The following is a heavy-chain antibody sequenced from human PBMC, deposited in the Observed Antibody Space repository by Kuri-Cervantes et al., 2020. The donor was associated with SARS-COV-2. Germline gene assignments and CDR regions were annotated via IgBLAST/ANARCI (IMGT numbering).Heavy chain of an antibody. J-gene: IGHJ4*02. CDR2: IYPGDSDT. V-gene: IGHV5-51*01. CDR1: GYSFTSYW. Sequence: GGSLRLSCKGSGYSFTSYWIGWVRQMPGKGLEWIGIIYPGDSDTRYSPSFQGQVTISADKSISTAYLQWSSLKASDTAMYYCARVRGVVPAAMADYWGQGTLVTVSS. CDR3: ARVRGVVPAAMADY. D-gene: IGHD2-2*01.